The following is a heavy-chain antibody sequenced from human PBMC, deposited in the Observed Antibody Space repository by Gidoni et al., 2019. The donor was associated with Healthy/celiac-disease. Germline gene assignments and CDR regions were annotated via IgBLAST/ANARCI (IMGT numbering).Heavy chain of an antibody. Sequence: QVQLVQSGADVKKPGSSVKVSCKASGGTFSSYAISWVRQAPGQGREWMGGIIPIFGTANYAQKFQGRVTITADKSTSTAYMELSSLRSEDTAVYYCARAWSRRVLCDYYGMDVWGQGTTVTVSS. CDR3: ARAWSRRVLCDYYGMDV. D-gene: IGHD2-2*01. CDR1: GGTFSSYA. V-gene: IGHV1-69*06. J-gene: IGHJ6*02. CDR2: IIPIFGTA.